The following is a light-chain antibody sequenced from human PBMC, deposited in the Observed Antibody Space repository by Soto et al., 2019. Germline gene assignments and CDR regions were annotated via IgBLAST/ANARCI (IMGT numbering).Light chain of an antibody. CDR1: QSISTW. CDR3: QHYDSYPYT. J-gene: IGKJ2*01. CDR2: KAS. V-gene: IGKV1-5*03. Sequence: DIQMTQSPSTVSASVGDRVTITCRASQSISTWLAWYQQKPGKAPGLLIYKASSLESGVPSRFTGSGSGTQFNLIIDSLQPDDSATYYCQHYDSYPYTFGQGTKLEI.